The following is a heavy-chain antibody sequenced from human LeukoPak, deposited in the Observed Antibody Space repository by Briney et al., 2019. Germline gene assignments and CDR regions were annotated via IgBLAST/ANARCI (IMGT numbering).Heavy chain of an antibody. CDR2: INAGNGNT. CDR1: GYTFTSYA. CDR3: ARDVGGNLVFDH. D-gene: IGHD4-23*01. V-gene: IGHV1-3*01. J-gene: IGHJ4*02. Sequence: ASVKVSCKASGYTFTSYAMHWVRQAPGQRLEWMGWINAGNGNTKYSQKFQGRVTITRDTSASTAYMELSSLRSEDTAVYYCARDVGGNLVFDHWGQGTLVTVSS.